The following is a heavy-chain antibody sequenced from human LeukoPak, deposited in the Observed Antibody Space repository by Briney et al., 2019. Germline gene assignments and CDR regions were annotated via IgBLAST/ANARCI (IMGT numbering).Heavy chain of an antibody. CDR3: ASWVLGAFDI. V-gene: IGHV3-48*01. CDR1: GFTFSSYS. D-gene: IGHD1-1*01. Sequence: GGSLRLSCAASGFTFSSYSMNWVRQAPGKGLEWVSYISSSSSTIYYADSVKGRFTISRDNAKNSLYLQMNSLRAEDTAVYYCASWVLGAFDIWGQGTMVTVSS. J-gene: IGHJ3*02. CDR2: ISSSSSTI.